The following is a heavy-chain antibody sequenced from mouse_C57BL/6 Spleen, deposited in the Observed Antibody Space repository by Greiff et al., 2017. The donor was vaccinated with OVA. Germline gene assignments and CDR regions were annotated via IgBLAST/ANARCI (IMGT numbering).Heavy chain of an antibody. J-gene: IGHJ4*01. CDR2: IDPSDSET. CDR1: GYTFTSYW. Sequence: QVQLQQPGAELVRPGSSVKLSCKASGYTFTSYWMHWVKQRPIQGLEWIGNIDPSDSETHYNQKFKDKATLTVDKSSSTAYMQLSSLTSEDSAVYYCARGGDGSSYYYAMDDWGQGTSVTVSS. CDR3: ARGGDGSSYYYAMDD. V-gene: IGHV1-52*01. D-gene: IGHD1-1*01.